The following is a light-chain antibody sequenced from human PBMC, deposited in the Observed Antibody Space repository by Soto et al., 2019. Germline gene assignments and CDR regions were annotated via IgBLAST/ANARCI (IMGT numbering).Light chain of an antibody. J-gene: IGLJ2*01. V-gene: IGLV1-51*01. Sequence: QSALTQPPSVSAAPGQTVTISCSGSSSNVGNNYVSWYQQLPGTAPKLLIYDNYKRPSGIPDRFSGSKSGTSATLGVSGLQTGDEAYYYCGSWDTSLSGIIFGGGTKLTVL. CDR1: SSNVGNNY. CDR3: GSWDTSLSGII. CDR2: DNY.